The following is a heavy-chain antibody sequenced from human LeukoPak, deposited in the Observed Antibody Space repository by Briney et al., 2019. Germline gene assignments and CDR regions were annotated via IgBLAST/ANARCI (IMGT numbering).Heavy chain of an antibody. Sequence: GGSLRLSCAASGFTFSSYWMSWVRQAPGKGLEWVANIKQDGSEKYYVDSVKGRFTISRDNAKNSLYLQMNSLRAEDTAVYYCARGRPYYYGSGFDPWGQGTLVTVSS. CDR1: GFTFSSYW. V-gene: IGHV3-7*04. J-gene: IGHJ5*02. CDR2: IKQDGSEK. CDR3: ARGRPYYYGSGFDP. D-gene: IGHD3-10*01.